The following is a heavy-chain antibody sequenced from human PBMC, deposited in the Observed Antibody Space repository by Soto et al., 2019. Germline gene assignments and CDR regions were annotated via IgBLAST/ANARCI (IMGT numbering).Heavy chain of an antibody. D-gene: IGHD3-22*01. CDR3: ARADYDSSGYYPPLLYYFDY. CDR1: GGTFSSYA. Sequence: SVKVSCKASGGTFSSYAISWVRQAPGQGPEWMGGIIPIFGTANYAQKFQGRVTITADESTSTAYMELSSLRSEDTAVYYCARADYDSSGYYPPLLYYFDYWGQGTLVTVSS. CDR2: IIPIFGTA. V-gene: IGHV1-69*13. J-gene: IGHJ4*02.